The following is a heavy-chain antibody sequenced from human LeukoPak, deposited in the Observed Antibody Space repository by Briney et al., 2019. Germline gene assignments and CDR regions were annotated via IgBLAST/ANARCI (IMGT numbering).Heavy chain of an antibody. J-gene: IGHJ4*02. V-gene: IGHV1-24*01. CDR2: FDPEDGET. CDR1: GYTLTELS. Sequence: ASVKVSCKVSGYTLTELSMHWVRQAPGKGLEWMGGFDPEDGETIYAQKFQGRVTMTEDTSTDTAYMELSSLRSEDTAVYYCATSDHSSAPTTVSVDYWGQGTLVTVSS. CDR3: ATSDHSSAPTTVSVDY. D-gene: IGHD4-17*01.